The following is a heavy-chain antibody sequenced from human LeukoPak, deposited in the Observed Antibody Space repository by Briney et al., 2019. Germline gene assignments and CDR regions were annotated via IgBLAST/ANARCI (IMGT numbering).Heavy chain of an antibody. CDR3: ARDPASSGWSSFQS. CDR1: GFTFSRYW. D-gene: IGHD6-19*01. V-gene: IGHV3-74*01. J-gene: IGHJ5*02. Sequence: PGGSLRLSCAAAGFTFSRYWMHWVRQAPGKGLVWVSRINSDGRSTNYADSVKGRFTISRDNAESTLYRQMNSLRAEDTAVYYCARDPASSGWSSFQSWGQGTLVTVSS. CDR2: INSDGRST.